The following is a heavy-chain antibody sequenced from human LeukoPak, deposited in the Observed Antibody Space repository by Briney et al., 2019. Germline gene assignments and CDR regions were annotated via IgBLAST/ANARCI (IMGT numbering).Heavy chain of an antibody. CDR1: GYTFTGYY. Sequence: ASVKVSCEASGYTFTGYYMHWVRQAPGQGLEWMGWINPNSGGANYAQKFQGRVTMTRDTSISTAYMELSRLRSDDTAVYYCARTPTYYDFWSGFTFDYWGQGTLVTVSS. V-gene: IGHV1-2*02. CDR3: ARTPTYYDFWSGFTFDY. D-gene: IGHD3-3*01. J-gene: IGHJ4*02. CDR2: INPNSGGA.